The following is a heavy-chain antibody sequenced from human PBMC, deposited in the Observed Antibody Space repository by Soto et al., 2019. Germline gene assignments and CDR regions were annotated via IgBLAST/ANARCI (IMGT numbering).Heavy chain of an antibody. Sequence: SVQVSCKASGYTFTSYGISWVRQAPGQGLEWMGWISAYNGNTNYAQKLQGRVTMTTDTSTSTAYMELRSLRSDDTAVYYCATMNFDFWSGYFSCFDSWGQGTLVTV. J-gene: IGHJ5*01. D-gene: IGHD3-3*01. CDR1: GYTFTSYG. CDR2: ISAYNGNT. V-gene: IGHV1-18*04. CDR3: ATMNFDFWSGYFSCFDS.